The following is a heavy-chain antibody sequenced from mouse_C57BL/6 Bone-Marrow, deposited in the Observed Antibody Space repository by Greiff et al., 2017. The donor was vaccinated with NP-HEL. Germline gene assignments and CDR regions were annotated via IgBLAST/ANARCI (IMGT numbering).Heavy chain of an antibody. CDR3: ARGGIYFDY. J-gene: IGHJ2*01. CDR2: IYPRSGNT. Sequence: VKLMESGAELARPGASVKLSCKASGYTFTSYGISWVKQRTGQGLEWIGEIYPRSGNTYYNEKFKGKATLTADKSSSTASMELRSLTSEDSAVYFCARGGIYFDYWGQGTTLTVSS. CDR1: GYTFTSYG. V-gene: IGHV1-81*01.